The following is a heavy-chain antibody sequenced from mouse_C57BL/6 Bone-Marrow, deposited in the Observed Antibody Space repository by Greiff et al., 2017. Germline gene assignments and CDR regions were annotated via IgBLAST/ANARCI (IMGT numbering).Heavy chain of an antibody. CDR1: GYTFTSYW. V-gene: IGHV1-59*01. J-gene: IGHJ4*01. CDR3: ARDGYCYYAMDY. CDR2: IDPSDSYT. D-gene: IGHD2-3*01. Sequence: VQLQQPGAELVRPGTSVKLSCKASGYTFTSYWMHWVKQRPGQGLEWIGVIDPSDSYTNYNQKFKGKATLTVDTSSSTAYMQLSSLTSEDSAVYYCARDGYCYYAMDYWGQGTSVTVSS.